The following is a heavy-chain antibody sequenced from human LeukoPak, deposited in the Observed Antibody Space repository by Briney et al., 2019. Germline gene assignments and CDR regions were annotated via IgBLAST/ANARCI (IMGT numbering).Heavy chain of an antibody. V-gene: IGHV4-61*02. Sequence: PSETLSLTCTVSGGSISSGSYYWSWIRQPAGKGLEWIGRIYTSGSTNYNPSLKSRVTISVDTSKNQFSLKLSSVTAADTAVYYCARDILLAAAGTDYYYYMDVWGKGTTVTVSS. J-gene: IGHJ6*03. CDR2: IYTSGST. D-gene: IGHD6-13*01. CDR1: GGSISSGSYY. CDR3: ARDILLAAAGTDYYYYMDV.